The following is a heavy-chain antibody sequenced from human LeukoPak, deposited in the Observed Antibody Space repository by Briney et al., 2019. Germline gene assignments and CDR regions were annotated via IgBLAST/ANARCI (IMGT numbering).Heavy chain of an antibody. J-gene: IGHJ4*02. CDR1: GGSISSYY. D-gene: IGHD1-26*01. CDR3: ARLIVGATKFDY. V-gene: IGHV4-59*08. Sequence: SETLSLTCTASGGSISSYYWSWIRQPPGKGLEWIGYIYYSGSTNYNPSLKSRVTISVDTSKNQFSLKLSSVTAADTAVYYCARLIVGATKFDYWGQGTLVTVSS. CDR2: IYYSGST.